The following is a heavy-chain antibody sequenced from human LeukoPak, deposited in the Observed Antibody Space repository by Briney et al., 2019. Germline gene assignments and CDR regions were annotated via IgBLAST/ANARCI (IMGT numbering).Heavy chain of an antibody. CDR1: GYSFISYY. CDR2: IYPGDSDT. D-gene: IGHD6-13*01. CDR3: ARLSNTYSSSWSDY. J-gene: IGHJ4*02. V-gene: IGHV5-51*01. Sequence: GESLQISCQGSGYSFISYYIGWVRQMPGKGLEWMGIIYPGDSDTRYSPSFQGQVTISADKSISTAFLQWSSLKASDTAMYYCARLSNTYSSSWSDYWGQGTLVTVSS.